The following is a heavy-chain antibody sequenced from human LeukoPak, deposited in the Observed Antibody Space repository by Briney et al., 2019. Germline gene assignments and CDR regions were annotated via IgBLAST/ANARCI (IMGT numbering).Heavy chain of an antibody. CDR2: IVVGSGNT. J-gene: IGHJ4*02. CDR3: AAVGSILKAFDY. V-gene: IGHV1-58*01. CDR1: GFTFTSSA. Sequence: SVKVSCKASGFTFTSSAVQWVRQARGQRLEWIGWIVVGSGNTNYAQKFQERVTITRDMSTSTAYMELSSLRSEDTAVYYCAAVGSILKAFDYWGQGTLVTVSS. D-gene: IGHD2-15*01.